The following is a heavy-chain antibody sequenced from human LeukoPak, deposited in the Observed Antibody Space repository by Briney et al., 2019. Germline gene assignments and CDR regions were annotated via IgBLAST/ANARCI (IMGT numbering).Heavy chain of an antibody. CDR1: GGTFSSYA. Sequence: ASVKVSCKASGGTFSSYAISWVRQAPGQGLEWMGGIIPIFGTANYAQKFQGRVTITADESTSTAYMELSSLRSEDTAVYYCARDRPDSSGYYYGGYWGQGTLVTVSS. V-gene: IGHV1-69*13. CDR2: IIPIFGTA. D-gene: IGHD3-22*01. CDR3: ARDRPDSSGYYYGGY. J-gene: IGHJ4*02.